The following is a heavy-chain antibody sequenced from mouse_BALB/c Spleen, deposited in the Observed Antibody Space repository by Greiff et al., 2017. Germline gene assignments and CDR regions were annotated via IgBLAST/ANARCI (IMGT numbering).Heavy chain of an antibody. D-gene: IGHD2-4*01. J-gene: IGHJ4*01. Sequence: VKLMESGPGLVAPSQSLSITCTVSGFSLTSYGVHWVRQPPGKGLEWLGVIWAGGSTNYNSALMSRLSISKDNSKSQVFLKMNSLQTDDTAMYYCARDGGLRRAMDYWGQGTSVTVSS. CDR2: IWAGGST. V-gene: IGHV2-9*02. CDR1: GFSLTSYG. CDR3: ARDGGLRRAMDY.